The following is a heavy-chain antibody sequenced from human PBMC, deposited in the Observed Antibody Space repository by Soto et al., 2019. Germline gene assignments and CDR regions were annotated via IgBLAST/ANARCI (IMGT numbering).Heavy chain of an antibody. CDR2: INHSGNT. CDR3: AGSGPLFDS. CDR1: GGSFSDYY. V-gene: IGHV4-34*01. Sequence: QVQLQQWGAGLLKPSETLSLTCTVYGGSFSDYYWSWIRQPPGKGLEWIGEINHSGNTNYNPSLRGRVTMSVDTSKNQFSLRVSSVTAADTAVYYCAGSGPLFDSRGQGTLVTVSS. J-gene: IGHJ4*02.